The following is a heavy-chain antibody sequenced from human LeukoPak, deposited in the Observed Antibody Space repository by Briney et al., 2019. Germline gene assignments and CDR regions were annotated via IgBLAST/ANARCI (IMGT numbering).Heavy chain of an antibody. V-gene: IGHV3-30*03. CDR3: ARGYSSSWLGYFDY. D-gene: IGHD6-13*01. CDR1: GFTFSSYG. J-gene: IGHJ4*02. Sequence: PGGSLSFSCAASGFTFSSYGIHWVRQAPGKGLKWVAVVSSDGGDEYYADSVKGRFTISRDTSTNTLYLQMNSLGAEDTAVYYCARGYSSSWLGYFDYWGQGALVTVSS. CDR2: VSSDGGDE.